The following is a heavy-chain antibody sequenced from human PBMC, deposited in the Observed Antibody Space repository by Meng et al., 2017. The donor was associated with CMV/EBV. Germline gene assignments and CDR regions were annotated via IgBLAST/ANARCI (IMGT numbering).Heavy chain of an antibody. CDR2: IYYSGST. CDR1: GGSVSSGSYY. J-gene: IGHJ3*02. V-gene: IGHV4-61*01. CDR3: ATGSTASSPQDAFDI. D-gene: IGHD5/OR15-5a*01. Sequence: GSLRLSCTVSGGSVSSGSYYWSWIRQPPGKGLEWIGYIYYSGSTNYNPSLKSRVTISVDTSKNQFSLKLSSVTAADTAVYYCATGSTASSPQDAFDIWGQGTMVTVSS.